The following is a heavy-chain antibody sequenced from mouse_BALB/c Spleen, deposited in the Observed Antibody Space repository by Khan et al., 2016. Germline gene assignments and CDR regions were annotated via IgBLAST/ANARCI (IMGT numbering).Heavy chain of an antibody. CDR1: GYAFTNYG. Sequence: QIQLVQSGPELKKPGETVKISCKASGYAFTNYGMTWVKQAPGKGLKWMGWINTFTGEPTCADDFKGRFAFSLDTSASTTYLQLNSLKNGDTDTSICERCIYWNYATCYDCWHQGTTLTAS. CDR2: INTFTGEP. CDR3: ERCIYWNYATCYDC. V-gene: IGHV9-3-1*01. J-gene: IGHJ2*01. D-gene: IGHD2-1*01.